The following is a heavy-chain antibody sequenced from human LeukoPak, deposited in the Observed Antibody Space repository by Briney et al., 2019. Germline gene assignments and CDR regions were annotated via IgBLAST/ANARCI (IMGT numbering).Heavy chain of an antibody. J-gene: IGHJ3*02. V-gene: IGHV4-39*07. Sequence: SETLSLTCTVSGGSISSSSYYWGWIRQPPGKGLEWIGSIYYSGSTYYNPSLKSRVTISVDTSKNQFSLKLSSVTAADTAVYYCASDSITMVRGVIGAFDIWGQGTMVTVSS. D-gene: IGHD3-10*01. CDR1: GGSISSSSYY. CDR3: ASDSITMVRGVIGAFDI. CDR2: IYYSGST.